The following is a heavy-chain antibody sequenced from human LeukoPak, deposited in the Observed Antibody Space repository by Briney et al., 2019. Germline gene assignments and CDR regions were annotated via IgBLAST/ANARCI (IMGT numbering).Heavy chain of an antibody. Sequence: GGSLRLSCAATGFTFSSYDMHWVRQATGKGLEWVSAIGTAGDTYYPGSVKGRFTISRENAKNSLYLQMNSLRAGDTAVYYCARAVRGDALDIWGQGTMVTVSS. D-gene: IGHD3-10*01. CDR3: ARAVRGDALDI. J-gene: IGHJ3*02. CDR2: IGTAGDT. CDR1: GFTFSSYD. V-gene: IGHV3-13*01.